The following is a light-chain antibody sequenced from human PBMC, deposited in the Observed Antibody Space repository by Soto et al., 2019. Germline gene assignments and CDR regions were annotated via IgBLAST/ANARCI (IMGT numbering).Light chain of an antibody. Sequence: DIQMTQSPSSLSASVGDRVTITCRASQSISSYLNWYQQKPGKAPKLLIYAASSLQSGVPSRFSGSGSGTDFTLTISSLQPEYFATYYCQQSYSTPSWTFGQVTKVDIK. J-gene: IGKJ1*01. V-gene: IGKV1-39*01. CDR3: QQSYSTPSWT. CDR2: AAS. CDR1: QSISSY.